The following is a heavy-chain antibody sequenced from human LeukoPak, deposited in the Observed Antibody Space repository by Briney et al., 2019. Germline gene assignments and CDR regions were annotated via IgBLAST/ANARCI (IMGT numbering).Heavy chain of an antibody. Sequence: GGSLRLSCAASGFTFSSYEMNWVRQAPGKGLEWVSYISSSGSTMYYADSVKGRFTISRDNAKNSLYLQMNSLRAEDTAVYYCARDPYSGTYGDTYYYYMGVWGKGTTVTISS. D-gene: IGHD1-26*01. V-gene: IGHV3-48*03. J-gene: IGHJ6*03. CDR1: GFTFSSYE. CDR2: ISSSGSTM. CDR3: ARDPYSGTYGDTYYYYMGV.